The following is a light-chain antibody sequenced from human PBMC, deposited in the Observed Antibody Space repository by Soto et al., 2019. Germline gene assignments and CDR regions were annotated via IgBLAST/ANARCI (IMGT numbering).Light chain of an antibody. CDR3: QQRSNWPIT. CDR2: DAS. V-gene: IGKV3-11*01. CDR1: RNINRY. J-gene: IGKJ5*01. Sequence: EIVLTQSPATLSLSPGERATLSCRASRNINRYLAWYHQKPGQHPRLLIYDASTRATGIPARFSGSGSGTDFTLTIRSLEPEEFAVYYCQQRSNWPITFGQFTRLEIK.